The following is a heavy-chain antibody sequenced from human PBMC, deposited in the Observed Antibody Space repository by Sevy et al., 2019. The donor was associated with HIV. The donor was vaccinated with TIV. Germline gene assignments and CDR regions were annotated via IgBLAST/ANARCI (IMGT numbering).Heavy chain of an antibody. CDR1: GFTFSSYG. CDR3: ARDGIVGASDSALDY. V-gene: IGHV3-33*01. J-gene: IGHJ4*02. CDR2: IWYDGSNK. D-gene: IGHD1-26*01. Sequence: GGYLRLSCAASGFTFSSYGMHWVRQAPGKGLEWVAVIWYDGSNKYYADSVKGRFTISRDNSKNTLYLQMNSLRAEDTAVYYCARDGIVGASDSALDYWGQGTLVTVSS.